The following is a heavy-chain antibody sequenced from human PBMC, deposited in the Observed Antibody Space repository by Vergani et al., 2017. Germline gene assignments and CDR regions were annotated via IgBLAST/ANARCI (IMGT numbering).Heavy chain of an antibody. V-gene: IGHV4-34*01. J-gene: IGHJ4*02. CDR1: GGSFSGYY. D-gene: IGHD6-13*01. CDR3: ARGSRAAGYSGPDS. Sequence: QVQLQQWGAGLLKPSETLSLPCAVYGGSFSGYYWSWIRQPPGKGLEWIGEINHSGSTNYNPSLKSRVTISVDTSKNQFSLKLSSVTAADTAVYYCARGSRAAGYSGPDSWGQGTRVTVSS. CDR2: INHSGST.